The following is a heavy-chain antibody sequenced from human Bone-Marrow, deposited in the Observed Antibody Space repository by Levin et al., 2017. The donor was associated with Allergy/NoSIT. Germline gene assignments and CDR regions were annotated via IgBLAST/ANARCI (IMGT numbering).Heavy chain of an antibody. V-gene: IGHV4-59*01. CDR1: GGSINNDY. Sequence: GSLRLSCTVSGGSINNDYWNWIRQPPGKGLEWIGFIHHSGSTNYNPSLKTGVTISVDTSKNQFSLKLRPVTAADTAVYYCAKVTPIRLWEKWGQGTLVTVSS. CDR3: AKVTPIRLWEK. CDR2: IHHSGST. J-gene: IGHJ4*02. D-gene: IGHD3-10*01.